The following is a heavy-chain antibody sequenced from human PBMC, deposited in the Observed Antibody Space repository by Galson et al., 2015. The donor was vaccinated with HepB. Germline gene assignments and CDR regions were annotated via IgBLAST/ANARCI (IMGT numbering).Heavy chain of an antibody. J-gene: IGHJ5*01. CDR2: IIYTGST. V-gene: IGHV4-31*03. Sequence: LSLTCTVSGGTINSGGFRWTWIRQHPGKGLEWIGYIIYTGSTYYNPSLNSRVSMSLDTSKNQFSLNLSSVTAADTAVYFCVRDVLPFSWFDPWGQGTLVTVSS. CDR1: GGTINSGGFR. CDR3: VRDVLPFSWFDP.